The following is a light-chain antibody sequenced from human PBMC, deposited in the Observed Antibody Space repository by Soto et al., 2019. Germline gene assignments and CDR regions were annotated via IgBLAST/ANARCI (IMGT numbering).Light chain of an antibody. V-gene: IGLV2-14*03. CDR2: DVS. J-gene: IGLJ1*01. CDR3: SSYTTSNTRQIV. Sequence: QSALTQPASVSGSPGQSITISCTGTSSDVGGYNYVSLYQHHPGKAPKLIIYDVSNRPSGVSIRFSASKSDNTASLTISGLQPEDEADYHCSSYTTSNTRQIVFGTGTKVTVL. CDR1: SSDVGGYNY.